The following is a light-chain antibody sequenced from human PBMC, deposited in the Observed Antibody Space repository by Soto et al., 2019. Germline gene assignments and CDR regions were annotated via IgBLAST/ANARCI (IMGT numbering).Light chain of an antibody. Sequence: IVMTQSPATLSVSPGETATLSCRASQSVSSNLAWYQQKPGQAPRLLIYDASTRSTGIPARFSGSGSGTEFTLTISSLQSEDFAVYYCQQFNTWPPLFTFGPGTKVDFK. V-gene: IGKV3-15*01. J-gene: IGKJ3*01. CDR3: QQFNTWPPLFT. CDR1: QSVSSN. CDR2: DAS.